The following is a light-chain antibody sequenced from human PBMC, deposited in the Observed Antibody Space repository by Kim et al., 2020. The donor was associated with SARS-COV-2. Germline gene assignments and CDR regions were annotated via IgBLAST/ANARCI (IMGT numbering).Light chain of an antibody. CDR3: QQYGNSPWT. CDR1: QSVSYSY. CDR2: AAS. V-gene: IGKV3-20*01. J-gene: IGKJ1*01. Sequence: EIVLTQSPGTLSLSPGERATLSCRASQSVSYSYLAWYQQKPGQAPRLLIYAASSRATGIPDRFSGSGSGTDFTLTISRLEPEDFAVYYCQQYGNSPWTFGQGTKVDIK.